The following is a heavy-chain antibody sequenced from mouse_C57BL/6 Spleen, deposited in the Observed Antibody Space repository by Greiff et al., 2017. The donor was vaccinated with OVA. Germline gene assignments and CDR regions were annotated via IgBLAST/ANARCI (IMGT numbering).Heavy chain of an antibody. CDR3: TPRVTRAMDY. Sequence: QLQQSGAELVRPGASVKLSCTASGFNIKDYYMHWVKQRPEPGLEWIGRIDPEDGDTEYAPKFQGKATMTADTSSNTAYLQLSSLTSEDTAVYYSTPRVTRAMDYWGQGTSVTVSS. CDR1: GFNIKDYY. V-gene: IGHV14-1*01. D-gene: IGHD2-2*01. J-gene: IGHJ4*01. CDR2: IDPEDGDT.